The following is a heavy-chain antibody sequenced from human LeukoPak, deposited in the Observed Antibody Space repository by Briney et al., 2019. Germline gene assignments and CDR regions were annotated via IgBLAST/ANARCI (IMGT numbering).Heavy chain of an antibody. J-gene: IGHJ5*02. CDR1: GGTFSSYA. CDR2: IIPIFGTA. V-gene: IGHV1-69*06. CDR3: ARSTDYGSATLFDP. Sequence: ASVKVSCKASGGTFSSYAISWVRQAPGQGVEWMGGIIPIFGTANYAQKFQGRVTITAYKSTSTAYMELRSLRSEDTAVYYCARSTDYGSATLFDPWGQGTLVTVSS. D-gene: IGHD3-10*01.